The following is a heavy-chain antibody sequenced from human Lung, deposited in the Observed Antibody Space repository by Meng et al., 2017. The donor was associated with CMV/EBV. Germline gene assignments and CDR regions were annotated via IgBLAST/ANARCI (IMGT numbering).Heavy chain of an antibody. CDR2: ISNTGRTI. CDR3: ARDPAELGYYVGSGYFDL. Sequence: FTFADYYMSWVRRAPGKGLEWISFISNTGRTIYDSDSVKGRFTISRDNAKNSLYLQMDNLEIEDTALYYCARDPAELGYYVGSGYFDLWGPGTLVTVSS. V-gene: IGHV3-11*01. D-gene: IGHD3-10*02. CDR1: FTFADYY. J-gene: IGHJ4*02.